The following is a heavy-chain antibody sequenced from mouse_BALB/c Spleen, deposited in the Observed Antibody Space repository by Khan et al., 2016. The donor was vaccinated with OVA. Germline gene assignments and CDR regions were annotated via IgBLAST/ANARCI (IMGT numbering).Heavy chain of an antibody. CDR3: ARREKYGYDPSWFAY. V-gene: IGHV1-61*01. Sequence: QVQLQQSGAELVRPGASVKLSCKASGYTFTSYWMNWVRQRPGQGLDWIGKINPSDSETHYNQMFKDKATLTVDKSSGTAYMHLSSLTSEDSAVYYCARREKYGYDPSWFAYWGQGTLVTVSA. D-gene: IGHD2-2*01. CDR1: GYTFTSYW. CDR2: INPSDSET. J-gene: IGHJ3*01.